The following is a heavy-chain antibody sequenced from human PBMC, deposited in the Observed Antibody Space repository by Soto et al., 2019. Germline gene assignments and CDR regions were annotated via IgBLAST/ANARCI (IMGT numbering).Heavy chain of an antibody. CDR3: AKDEVGAIYYFYYGMDV. J-gene: IGHJ6*02. D-gene: IGHD1-26*01. Sequence: EVQLLESGGGLVQPGGSLRLSCAASGFTFSSYAMSWVRQAPGKGLELVSAISGSGGSTYYAHSVKGRFSISRDNSMHPVYLQMNSLRAEDTAVYYCAKDEVGAIYYFYYGMDVWGQGTTVTVSS. CDR2: ISGSGGST. V-gene: IGHV3-23*01. CDR1: GFTFSSYA.